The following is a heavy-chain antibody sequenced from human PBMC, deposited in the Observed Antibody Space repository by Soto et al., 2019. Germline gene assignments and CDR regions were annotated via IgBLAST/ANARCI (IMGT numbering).Heavy chain of an antibody. J-gene: IGHJ4*02. CDR3: ARSGHIFEGVV. V-gene: IGHV4-59*01. CDR1: GASMTNYY. D-gene: IGHD3-16*01. CDR2: VYYSGNT. Sequence: SETLSLTCTVSGASMTNYYGSWIRQSPRKGLEHIGYVYYSGNTYYSPSLESRSTLSIDTANNQFSLTLTSLTAADTAIYYCARSGHIFEGVVWGQGILVTVSS.